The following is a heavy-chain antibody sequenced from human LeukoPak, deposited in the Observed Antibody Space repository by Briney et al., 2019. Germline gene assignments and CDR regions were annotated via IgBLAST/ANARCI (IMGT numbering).Heavy chain of an antibody. CDR3: ARRRRLIAATGTGWFDP. V-gene: IGHV4-39*07. D-gene: IGHD6-13*01. J-gene: IGHJ5*02. CDR1: GGSISSSSYY. Sequence: KPSETLSLTCTVSGGSISSSSYYWGWIRQPPGKGLEWIGSIYYSGSTYYNPSLKSRVTISVDTSKNQFSLKLSSVTAADTAVYYCARRRRLIAATGTGWFDPWGQGTLVTVSS. CDR2: IYYSGST.